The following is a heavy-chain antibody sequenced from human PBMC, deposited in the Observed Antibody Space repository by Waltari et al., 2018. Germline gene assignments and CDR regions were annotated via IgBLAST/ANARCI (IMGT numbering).Heavy chain of an antibody. D-gene: IGHD2-2*01. J-gene: IGHJ3*02. Sequence: EVQVVESGGDLVQPGRSLRLSCIGSEFTFDDYAMSWFRQAPGKGLEWVGLIRTRSHGGTTEYAGSVKGRFSISRNDFRRIAYLQMNSLETEDTAVYYCTRVSTVPAAADAFDILGQGTMVTVSS. CDR1: EFTFDDYA. CDR2: IRTRSHGGTT. V-gene: IGHV3-49*03. CDR3: TRVSTVPAAADAFDI.